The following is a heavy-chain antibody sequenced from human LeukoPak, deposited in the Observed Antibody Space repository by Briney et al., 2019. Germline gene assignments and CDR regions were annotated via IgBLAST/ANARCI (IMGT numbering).Heavy chain of an antibody. J-gene: IGHJ4*02. CDR1: GGTFSSYA. V-gene: IGHV1-69*05. CDR3: ARSNTYYYDSSGYYADY. Sequence: SVKVSCKASGGTFSSYAISWVRQAPGQGLEWMGGIIPIFGTVNYAQKFQGRVTITTDESTSTAYMELSSLRSEDTAVYYCARSNTYYYDSSGYYADYWGQGTLVTVSS. CDR2: IIPIFGTV. D-gene: IGHD3-22*01.